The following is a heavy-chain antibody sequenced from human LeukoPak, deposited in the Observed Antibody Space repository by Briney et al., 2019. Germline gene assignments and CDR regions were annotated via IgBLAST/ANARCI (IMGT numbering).Heavy chain of an antibody. Sequence: SETLSLTCTVSGGSISSGGYYWSWIRQHPAKGLEWIGYIYYSGSTYYNPSLKSRVTISVDTSKNQFSLKLSSVTAADTAVYYCARDQEMATSNWFDPWGQGTLVTVSS. V-gene: IGHV4-31*03. D-gene: IGHD5-24*01. J-gene: IGHJ5*02. CDR3: ARDQEMATSNWFDP. CDR2: IYYSGST. CDR1: GGSISSGGYY.